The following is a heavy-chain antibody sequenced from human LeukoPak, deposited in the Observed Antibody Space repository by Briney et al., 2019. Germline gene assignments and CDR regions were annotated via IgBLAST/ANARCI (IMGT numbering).Heavy chain of an antibody. CDR1: GFTFISYW. Sequence: GGSLRLSCAAPGFTFISYWMSGVRQAPGKGLEWLANIKQEGREKYYVDSVKGRFTISRDNAKNSLYLQMNSLRAEDTAVYYCARGGGVEYYDILTGYYNYYYYGMDVWGQGTTVTVSS. CDR3: ARGGGVEYYDILTGYYNYYYYGMDV. V-gene: IGHV3-7*01. CDR2: IKQEGREK. J-gene: IGHJ6*02. D-gene: IGHD3-9*01.